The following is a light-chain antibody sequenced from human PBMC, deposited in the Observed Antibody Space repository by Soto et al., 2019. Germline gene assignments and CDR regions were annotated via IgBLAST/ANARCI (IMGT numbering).Light chain of an antibody. V-gene: IGKV3-20*01. Sequence: EIVLTQSPATLSLSPGERATLYCRASQSVGSNYLAWYQQKPGQAPRVLIYGASSRATGIPDRFSGSGSGADFTLTISRLEPEDFAVYYCQQYTTSPLTFGPGTKVDI. CDR3: QQYTTSPLT. CDR1: QSVGSNY. J-gene: IGKJ3*01. CDR2: GAS.